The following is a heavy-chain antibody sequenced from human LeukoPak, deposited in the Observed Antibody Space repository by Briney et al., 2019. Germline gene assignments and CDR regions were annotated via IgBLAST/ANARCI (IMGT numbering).Heavy chain of an antibody. CDR2: ISSSGSTI. CDR1: GFTFSSYE. V-gene: IGHV3-48*03. Sequence: KPGGSLRLSCAASGFTFSSYEMNWVRQAPGKGLEWVSYISSSGSTIYCADSVKGRFTISRDNAKNSLYLQMNSLRAEDTAVYYCAELGITMIGGVWGKGTTVTISS. D-gene: IGHD3-10*02. CDR3: AELGITMIGGV. J-gene: IGHJ6*04.